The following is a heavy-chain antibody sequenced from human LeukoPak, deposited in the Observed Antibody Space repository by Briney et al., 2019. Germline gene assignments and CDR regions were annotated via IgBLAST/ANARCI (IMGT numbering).Heavy chain of an antibody. D-gene: IGHD3-22*01. V-gene: IGHV3-23*01. CDR3: AKGRGGSGYWASDY. CDR1: GFTFTSYA. J-gene: IGHJ4*02. Sequence: PGGSLRLSCAASGFTFTSYAMNWVRQTPGKGLVWVSGINGSSGTTYYADSVKGRFTISRDNSKNTLYLQMNSLRAEDTAVYHCAKGRGGSGYWASDYWGRGTLVTVSS. CDR2: INGSSGTT.